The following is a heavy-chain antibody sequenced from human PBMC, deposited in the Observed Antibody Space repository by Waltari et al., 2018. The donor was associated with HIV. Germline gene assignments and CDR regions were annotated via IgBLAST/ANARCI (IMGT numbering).Heavy chain of an antibody. D-gene: IGHD2-8*01. Sequence: QIHLVESGGGLVKPGGSLRLSCAESGCSFSEYYMTCIRQAPGKHPEWVTYMNSVGGSKYFADFVNVRFTMSRDNSKNSLYLQMNRLRAEDTAVYYCAKMGGVFYRFDAWGQGTLVTVSS. CDR2: MNSVGGSK. CDR1: GCSFSEYY. CDR3: AKMGGVFYRFDA. J-gene: IGHJ5*02. V-gene: IGHV3-11*04.